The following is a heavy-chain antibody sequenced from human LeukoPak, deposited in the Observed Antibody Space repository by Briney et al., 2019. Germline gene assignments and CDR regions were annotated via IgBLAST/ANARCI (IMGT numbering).Heavy chain of an antibody. Sequence: SETLSLTCTVSGGSVSSGSYYWSWIRQPPGKELEWIGYIYYSGSTNYNPSLKSRVTISVDTSKNQFSLKLSSVTAADTAVYYCARVVVATLGVHWFDPWGQGTLVTVSS. J-gene: IGHJ5*02. CDR1: GGSVSSGSYY. CDR2: IYYSGST. CDR3: ARVVVATLGVHWFDP. V-gene: IGHV4-61*01. D-gene: IGHD5-12*01.